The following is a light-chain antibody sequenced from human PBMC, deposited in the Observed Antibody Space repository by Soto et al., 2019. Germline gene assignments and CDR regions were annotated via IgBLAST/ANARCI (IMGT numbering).Light chain of an antibody. CDR1: QGISSY. J-gene: IGKJ4*01. CDR2: AAS. V-gene: IGKV1-9*01. CDR3: QQLNS. Sequence: DTQITQSPSALSASVGDRVTITCRASQGISSYLAWYQQKPGKAPKLLIYAASTLQSGVPSRFSGSGSGTDFTLTISSLQPEDFATYYCQQLNSFGGGTKVDIK.